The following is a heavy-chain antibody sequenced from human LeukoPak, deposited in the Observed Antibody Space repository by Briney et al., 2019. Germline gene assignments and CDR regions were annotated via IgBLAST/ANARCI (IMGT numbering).Heavy chain of an antibody. V-gene: IGHV4-34*01. D-gene: IGHD3-10*01. CDR3: ATTRGPFDY. CDR2: INHSGST. J-gene: IGHJ4*02. Sequence: NPSETLSLTCAVYGGSLSGYYWSWIRQPPGKGLEWIGEINHSGSTNYNPSLKSRVTISVDTSKNQFSLKLSSVTAADTAVYYCATTRGPFDYWGQGTLVTVSS. CDR1: GGSLSGYY.